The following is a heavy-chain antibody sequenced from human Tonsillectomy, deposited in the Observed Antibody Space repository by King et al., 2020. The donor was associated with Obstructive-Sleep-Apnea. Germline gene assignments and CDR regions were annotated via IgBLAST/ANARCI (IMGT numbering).Heavy chain of an antibody. CDR1: GFSLSTSGVG. V-gene: IGHV2-5*02. CDR2: IYWDDDK. Sequence: TLKESGPTLVKPTQTLTLTCTFSGFSLSTSGVGVGCIRQPPGKSLEWLALIYWDDDKRDSLSLRSRLTVTKDTSKNQVVLTMTNMDPVDTATYYCAHRARGDAFDIWGQGTMVTVSS. J-gene: IGHJ3*02. D-gene: IGHD3-10*01. CDR3: AHRARGDAFDI.